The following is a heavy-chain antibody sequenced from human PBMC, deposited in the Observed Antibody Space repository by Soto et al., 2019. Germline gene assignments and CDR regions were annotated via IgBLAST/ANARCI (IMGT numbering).Heavy chain of an antibody. CDR1: GGSISSGDYY. D-gene: IGHD3-3*01. J-gene: IGHJ5*02. Sequence: QVQLQESGPGLVKPSQTLSLTCTVSGGSISSGDYYWRWIRQPPGKGLEWIGYIYYSGSTYYNPSLKSRVTISVDTSKNQFSLKLSSVTAADTAVYYCARVRDYDFWSGYYAYNWCDPLGQGTLVTVSS. V-gene: IGHV4-30-4*01. CDR3: ARVRDYDFWSGYYAYNWCDP. CDR2: IYYSGST.